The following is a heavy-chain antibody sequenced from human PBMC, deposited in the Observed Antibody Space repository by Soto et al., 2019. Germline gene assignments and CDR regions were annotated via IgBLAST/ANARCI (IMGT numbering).Heavy chain of an antibody. CDR1: GFTFSSYG. CDR3: ARDPRVLRFLEWLPGSYYYGMDV. CDR2: IWYDGSNK. D-gene: IGHD3-3*01. J-gene: IGHJ6*02. Sequence: HPGGSLRLSCAASGFTFSSYGMHWVRQAPGKGLEWVAVIWYDGSNKYYADSVKGRFTISRDNSKNTLYLQMNSLRAEDTAVYYRARDPRVLRFLEWLPGSYYYGMDVWGQGTTVTVSS. V-gene: IGHV3-33*01.